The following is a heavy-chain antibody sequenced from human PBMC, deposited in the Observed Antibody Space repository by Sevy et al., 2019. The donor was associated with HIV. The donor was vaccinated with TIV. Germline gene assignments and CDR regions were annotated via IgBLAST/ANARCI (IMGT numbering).Heavy chain of an antibody. CDR2: IYYSGST. D-gene: IGHD6-19*01. CDR1: GGSISSGGYY. CDR3: AREGGSSGWY. J-gene: IGHJ4*02. Sequence: SETLSLTCTVSGGSISSGGYYWSWIRQHPGKGVEWIGYIYYSGSTYYNPSLKSRVTISVDTSKNQFSLKLSSVTAADTAVYYCAREGGSSGWYWGQGTLVTVSS. V-gene: IGHV4-31*03.